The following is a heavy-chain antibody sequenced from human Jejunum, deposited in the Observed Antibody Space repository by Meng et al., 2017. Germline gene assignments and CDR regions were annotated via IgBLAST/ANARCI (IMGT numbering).Heavy chain of an antibody. CDR2: IYWTGST. V-gene: IGHV4-31*03. Sequence: RLRVSGQGLVKPSQTLSLTCSVSGGSMRSGAYYWTWIRQHPGKGLEWIGNIYWTGSTYYNPSLKSRLTISLDTSNSQFSLKLSSVTAADTAVYFCARDSLNMLRGITMRRYFFDYWGQGMLVTVSS. D-gene: IGHD3-10*01. J-gene: IGHJ4*02. CDR1: GGSMRSGAYY. CDR3: ARDSLNMLRGITMRRYFFDY.